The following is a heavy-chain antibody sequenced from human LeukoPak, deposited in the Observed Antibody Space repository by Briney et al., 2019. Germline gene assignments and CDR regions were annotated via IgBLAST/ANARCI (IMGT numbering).Heavy chain of an antibody. V-gene: IGHV3-30*14. J-gene: IGHJ4*02. CDR2: ISYDGSNK. CDR1: GFTFSSYA. CDR3: GSRIATAGSVDY. D-gene: IGHD6-13*01. Sequence: PGGSLRLSCAASGFTFSSYAMHWVRPAPGKGLEWVAVISYDGSNKYYADSVKGRFTISRDNSKNTLHLQMNTLRAEDTAVYYCGSRIATAGSVDYWGQGTQVTISS.